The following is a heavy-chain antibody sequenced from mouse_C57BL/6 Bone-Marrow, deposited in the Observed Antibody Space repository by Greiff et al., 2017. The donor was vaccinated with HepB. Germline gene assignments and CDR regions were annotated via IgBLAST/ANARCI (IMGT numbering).Heavy chain of an antibody. CDR1: GFSFTSYA. J-gene: IGHJ4*01. CDR2: IWTGGGT. V-gene: IGHV2-9-1*01. CDR3: ARNFYYSKGYAMDY. Sequence: VQLVESGPGLVAPSQSLSITCTVSGFSFTSYAISWVRQPPGKGLEWLGVIWTGGGTNYNSALKSRLSISKDNSKSQVFLKMNSLQTDDTARYYCARNFYYSKGYAMDYWGQGTSVTVSS. D-gene: IGHD2-5*01.